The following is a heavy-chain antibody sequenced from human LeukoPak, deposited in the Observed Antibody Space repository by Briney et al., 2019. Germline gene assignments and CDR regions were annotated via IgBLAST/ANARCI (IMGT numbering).Heavy chain of an antibody. V-gene: IGHV3-9*03. D-gene: IGHD6-6*01. J-gene: IGHJ4*02. CDR3: AKDTTPSIAARLPLDY. CDR2: ISWNSGSI. CDR1: GFTFDDYA. Sequence: PGGSLRLSCAASGFTFDDYAMHWVRQAPGKGLEWVSGISWNSGSIGYADSVKGRFTISRDNAKNSLYLQMNSLRAEDMALYYCAKDTTPSIAARLPLDYWGQGTQVTVSS.